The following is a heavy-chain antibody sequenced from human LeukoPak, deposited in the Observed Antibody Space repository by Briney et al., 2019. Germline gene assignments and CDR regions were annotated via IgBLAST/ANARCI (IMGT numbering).Heavy chain of an antibody. D-gene: IGHD2-2*02. J-gene: IGHJ5*02. V-gene: IGHV4-39*01. CDR3: ARLDGNIVVVPAAIGGNWFDP. CDR2: IYYTGST. Sequence: SETLSLTCTVSGGSISSSTYYWGWIRQPPGKGLEWIGSIYYTGSTYCNPSLKSRVTISVDKSKNQFSLKLNSVTAADTAVYYCARLDGNIVVVPAAIGGNWFDPWGQGTLVTVSS. CDR1: GGSISSSTYY.